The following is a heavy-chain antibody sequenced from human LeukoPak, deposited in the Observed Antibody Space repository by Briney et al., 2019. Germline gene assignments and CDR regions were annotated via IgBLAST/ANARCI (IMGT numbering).Heavy chain of an antibody. D-gene: IGHD2-2*01. CDR1: GFTFSSYG. CDR2: IWYDGSNK. J-gene: IGHJ4*02. CDR3: AKYRYCSSTSCYAGNYYFDY. V-gene: IGHV3-33*06. Sequence: QSGGSLRLSCAASGFTFSSYGMHWVRQAPGKGLEWVAVIWYDGSNKYYADSVKGRFTISRDNSKNTLYLQMNSLRAEDTAVYYCAKYRYCSSTSCYAGNYYFDYWGQGTLVTVSS.